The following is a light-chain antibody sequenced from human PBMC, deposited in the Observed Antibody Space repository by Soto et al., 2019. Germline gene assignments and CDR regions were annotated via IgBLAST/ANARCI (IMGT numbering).Light chain of an antibody. CDR1: SSNIGRNY. CDR3: AAWDNNLSGWV. CDR2: SNN. Sequence: QSVLPQTPSVSGTPGQTVTISCSGSSSNIGRNYVYWYQQLPGTAPKLLIYSNNQRPSGVPDRFSGSKSGTSATLAISGLRSEDEAHYYCAAWDNNLSGWVFGGGTKLTVL. J-gene: IGLJ3*02. V-gene: IGLV1-47*02.